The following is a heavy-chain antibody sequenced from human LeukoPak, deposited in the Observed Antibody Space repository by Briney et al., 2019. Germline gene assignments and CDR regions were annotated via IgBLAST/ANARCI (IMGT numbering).Heavy chain of an antibody. CDR2: ISYDGSNK. J-gene: IGHJ6*04. CDR3: AIEPTSYYYCGMDV. Sequence: PGGSLRLSCAASGFTFRSYGMHGVRQAPGKGLEWVAVISYDGSNKYYADCVKGRFTISRDNSKNTLYLQMNSLRAEDTAVKYCAIEPTSYYYCGMDVWGKGTTVTVSS. CDR1: GFTFRSYG. V-gene: IGHV3-30*03.